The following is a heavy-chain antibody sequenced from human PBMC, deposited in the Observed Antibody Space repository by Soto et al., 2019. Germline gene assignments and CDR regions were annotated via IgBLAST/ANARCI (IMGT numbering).Heavy chain of an antibody. D-gene: IGHD5-18*01. V-gene: IGHV3-30*18. J-gene: IGHJ4*02. CDR2: ISYDGSNK. CDR1: GFTFSSYG. Sequence: GGSLRLSCEASGFTFSSYGMHWVRQAPGKGLEWVAVISYDGSNKYYADSVKGRFTISRDNSENTLYLQMNSLRAEDTAVYYCAKPVDTAMAFDYWGQGTLVTVSS. CDR3: AKPVDTAMAFDY.